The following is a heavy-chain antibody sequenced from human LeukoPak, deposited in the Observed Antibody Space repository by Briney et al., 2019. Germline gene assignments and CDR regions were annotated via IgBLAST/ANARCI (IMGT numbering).Heavy chain of an antibody. CDR2: INHSGST. CDR3: ARVVFYYDSSGWYMDV. V-gene: IGHV4-39*07. CDR1: GDSISSTSYY. J-gene: IGHJ6*03. D-gene: IGHD3-22*01. Sequence: SETLSLTCTVSGDSISSTSYYWGWIRQPPGKGLEWIGEINHSGSTNYNPSLKSRLTISVDTSKNQFSLKLSSVTAADTAVYYCARVVFYYDSSGWYMDVWGKGTTVTVSS.